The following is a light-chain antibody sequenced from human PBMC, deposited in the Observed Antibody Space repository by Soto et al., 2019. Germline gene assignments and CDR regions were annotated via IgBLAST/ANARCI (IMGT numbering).Light chain of an antibody. CDR3: QQYGASPWT. CDR2: DTS. V-gene: IGKV3-20*01. J-gene: IGKJ1*01. CDR1: QSVSSSH. Sequence: EVELTQSPGTLSLSPGERATLSCRASQSVSSSHLAWYQQKRGQAPRLLIYDTSTRATGIPDRFSGSGSGTDFTLTISRLEPEDFAVYHCQQYGASPWTFGQGTKVDIK.